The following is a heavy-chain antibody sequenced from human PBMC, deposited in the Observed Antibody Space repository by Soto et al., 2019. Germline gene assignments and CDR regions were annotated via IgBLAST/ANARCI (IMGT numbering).Heavy chain of an antibody. V-gene: IGHV3-30*18. D-gene: IGHD3-3*01. J-gene: IGHJ3*02. Sequence: GGSLRLSCAASGVTFSSYGMHWVRQAPGKGLEWVAVISYDGNSKNSADSVKGRFTISRDNSKNTLHLQVNSLRTEDTAVYYCAKNGAKFWSGTHAFDIWGQGTMVTVS. CDR2: ISYDGNSK. CDR1: GVTFSSYG. CDR3: AKNGAKFWSGTHAFDI.